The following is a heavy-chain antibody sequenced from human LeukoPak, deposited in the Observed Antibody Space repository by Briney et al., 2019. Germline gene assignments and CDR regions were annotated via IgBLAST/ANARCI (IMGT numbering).Heavy chain of an antibody. J-gene: IGHJ4*02. D-gene: IGHD6-25*01. Sequence: GGSLRLSCAASGFTVDSNYMNWVRQAPGKGLEWVSVIFPGGSTYYADSVKGRITISRDNSKNTLFLQMNSLRAEDTAVYYCARESSGYYFDYWGQGTLVTVSP. CDR2: IFPGGST. V-gene: IGHV3-53*01. CDR3: ARESSGYYFDY. CDR1: GFTVDSNY.